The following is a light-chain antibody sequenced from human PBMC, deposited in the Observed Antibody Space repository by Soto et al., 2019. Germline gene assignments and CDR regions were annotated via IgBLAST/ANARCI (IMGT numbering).Light chain of an antibody. V-gene: IGLV1-40*01. CDR2: GNS. J-gene: IGLJ2*01. Sequence: QSVLTQPPSVSGAPGQRVTISCTGSSSNIGAGYDVHWYQQLPGTAPKILIYGNSNRPSGVPDRFSGSKSGTSASLAITGLQAEDEADYYSQSYDSSLSVVFGGGTKLTVL. CDR1: SSNIGAGYD. CDR3: QSYDSSLSVV.